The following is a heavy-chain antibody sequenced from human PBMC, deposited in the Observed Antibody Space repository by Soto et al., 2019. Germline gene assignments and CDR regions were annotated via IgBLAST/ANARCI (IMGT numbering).Heavy chain of an antibody. CDR1: GDSVSSTSTD. CDR3: ARGSYYSGWV. Sequence: QTLSLTCAISGDSVSSTSTDWSWIRQSPSRGLEWLGRTYYRSKWYSDYAVSVKSRITINPDTSKKQFYLQLNSVTPEDTDVYYCARGSYYSGWVWGQGTLVTVSS. D-gene: IGHD6-19*01. CDR2: TYYRSKWYS. V-gene: IGHV6-1*01. J-gene: IGHJ4*02.